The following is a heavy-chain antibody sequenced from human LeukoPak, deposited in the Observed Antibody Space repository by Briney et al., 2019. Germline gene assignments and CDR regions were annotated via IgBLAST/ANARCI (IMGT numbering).Heavy chain of an antibody. Sequence: PGGSLRLSCAASGFTFSSYSMNWVRQAPGKGLEWVSSISSSSSYIYYADSVKGRFTISRDNAKNSLYLQMNSLSAEDTAVYYCARGGWLRFGEDYWGQGTLVTVSS. CDR1: GFTFSSYS. CDR3: ARGGWLRFGEDY. V-gene: IGHV3-21*01. D-gene: IGHD5-12*01. J-gene: IGHJ4*02. CDR2: ISSSSSYI.